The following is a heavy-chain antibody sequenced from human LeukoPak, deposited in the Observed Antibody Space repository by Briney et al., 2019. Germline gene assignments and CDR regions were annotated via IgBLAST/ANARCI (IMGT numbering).Heavy chain of an antibody. CDR3: ARGLYDSSGYYYVFGSNDAFDI. Sequence: SETLSLTCAVYGGSFSGYYWSWIRQPPGKGLEWIGEINHSGSTNYNPSLKSRVTISVDTSKNQFSLKLSSVTAADTAVYYCARGLYDSSGYYYVFGSNDAFDIWGQGTMVTVSS. V-gene: IGHV4-34*01. CDR2: INHSGST. J-gene: IGHJ3*02. CDR1: GGSFSGYY. D-gene: IGHD3-22*01.